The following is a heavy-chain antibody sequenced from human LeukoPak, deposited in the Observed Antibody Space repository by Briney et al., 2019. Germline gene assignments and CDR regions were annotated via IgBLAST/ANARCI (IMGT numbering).Heavy chain of an antibody. CDR1: GFTFGDYA. D-gene: IGHD4-17*01. CDR3: ASRRQYGDYDY. J-gene: IGHJ4*02. CDR2: ISWNGGET. Sequence: PGGSLGLSCAASGFTFGDYAMHWVRQAPGKGLEWDSGISWNGGETGYADSVKGRFTISRDNAKKSLYLQMNSLRAEDTALYYCASRRQYGDYDYWGQGTLVTVSP. V-gene: IGHV3-9*01.